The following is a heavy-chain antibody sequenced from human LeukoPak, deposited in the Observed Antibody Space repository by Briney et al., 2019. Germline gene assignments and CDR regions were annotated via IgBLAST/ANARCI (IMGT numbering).Heavy chain of an antibody. CDR1: GFTFSSYS. J-gene: IGHJ4*02. V-gene: IGHV3-7*03. CDR2: INQDGSEK. CDR3: ARDPPLYPVNYFDY. D-gene: IGHD2-2*02. Sequence: PGGSLRLSCAASGFTFSSYSMNWVRQAPGEGLEWVANINQDGSEKYYVDSVKGRFTISRDNAKNSLYLQMNSLTAEDTAVYYCARDPPLYPVNYFDYWGQGTLVTVSS.